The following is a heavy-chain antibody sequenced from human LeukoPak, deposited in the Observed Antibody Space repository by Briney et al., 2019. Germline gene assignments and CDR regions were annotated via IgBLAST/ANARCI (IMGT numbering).Heavy chain of an antibody. D-gene: IGHD2-15*01. CDR3: AEDFSGHAYHY. J-gene: IGHJ4*02. Sequence: GGSLRLSCAASGFTFGSNAMSWVRQAPGKGLEWVSGISGSGTTTYFADSVKGRFTISRGNSKNTLYLQINGLRAEDTAVYYCAEDFSGHAYHYWGQGTLVTVSS. CDR1: GFTFGSNA. CDR2: ISGSGTTT. V-gene: IGHV3-23*01.